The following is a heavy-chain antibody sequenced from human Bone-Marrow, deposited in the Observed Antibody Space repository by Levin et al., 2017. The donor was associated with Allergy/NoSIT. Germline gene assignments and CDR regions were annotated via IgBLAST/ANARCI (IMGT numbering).Heavy chain of an antibody. CDR1: GFIFSDIW. CDR3: TTEFPGN. V-gene: IGHV3-15*01. J-gene: IGHJ4*02. Sequence: PGGSLRLSCAASGFIFSDIWMSWVRQAPGKGLEWVGRIKTKTDGETTEYAAPVKGRFTISRDDSKSTLYLQMSSLKTDDTAVYYCTTEFPGNWGQGTLVTVSS. CDR2: IKTKTDGETT.